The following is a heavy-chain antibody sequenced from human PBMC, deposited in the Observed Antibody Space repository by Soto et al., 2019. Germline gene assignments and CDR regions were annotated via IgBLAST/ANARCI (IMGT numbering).Heavy chain of an antibody. CDR1: GGTFSSYT. D-gene: IGHD2-15*01. CDR2: IIPILGIA. J-gene: IGHJ4*02. Sequence: ASVKVSCKASGGTFSSYTFSWVRQAPGQGLEWMGRIIPILGIANYAQKFQGRVTITADKSTSTAYMELSSLRSEDTAVYYCARADCSGGSCTDDYWGQGTLVTVSS. V-gene: IGHV1-69*02. CDR3: ARADCSGGSCTDDY.